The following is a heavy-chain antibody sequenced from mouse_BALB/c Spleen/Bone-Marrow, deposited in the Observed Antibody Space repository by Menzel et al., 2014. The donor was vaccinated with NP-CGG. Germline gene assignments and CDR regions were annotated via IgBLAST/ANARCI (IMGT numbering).Heavy chain of an antibody. Sequence: EVQLVESGGGLVQPGGSLKLSCAASGFDFSRYWMSWVRQAPGKGLEWIGEINPDSSTINYTPSLKDKFIISRDNAKNTLYLQMSEVGSEDTALYYCARLYYYGLQDYWGQGTTLTVSS. J-gene: IGHJ2*01. D-gene: IGHD1-1*01. CDR3: ARLYYYGLQDY. V-gene: IGHV4-1*02. CDR2: INPDSSTI. CDR1: GFDFSRYW.